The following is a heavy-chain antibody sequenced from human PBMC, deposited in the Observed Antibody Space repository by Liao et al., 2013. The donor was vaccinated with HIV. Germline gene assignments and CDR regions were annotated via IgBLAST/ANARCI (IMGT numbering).Heavy chain of an antibody. CDR3: ARGIWNYSG. Sequence: QVQLQESGSGLLKPSETLSLTCSVSGGSIGGHYWSWIRQFPGKQLEWIGYIYYSGTTNYNPSLESRLSLSIDTSQNQFSLKLSSVTAADTAVYYCARGIWNYSGWGRGTLVTVSS. V-gene: IGHV4-59*11. CDR1: GGSIGGHY. D-gene: IGHD1-7*01. CDR2: IYYSGTT. J-gene: IGHJ4*02.